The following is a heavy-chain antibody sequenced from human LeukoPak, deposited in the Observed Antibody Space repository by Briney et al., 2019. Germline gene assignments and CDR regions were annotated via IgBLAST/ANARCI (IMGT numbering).Heavy chain of an antibody. CDR3: ASLYCSSTSCYDY. Sequence: ASVKVSCKASGYTFTSYDINWVRQATGQGLEWMGWMNPNSGNTGYAQKFQGRVTMTRNTSTSTAYMELSSLRSEDTAVYYCASLYCSSTSCYDYWGQGTLVTVSS. D-gene: IGHD2-2*01. CDR1: GYTFTSYD. J-gene: IGHJ4*02. V-gene: IGHV1-8*01. CDR2: MNPNSGNT.